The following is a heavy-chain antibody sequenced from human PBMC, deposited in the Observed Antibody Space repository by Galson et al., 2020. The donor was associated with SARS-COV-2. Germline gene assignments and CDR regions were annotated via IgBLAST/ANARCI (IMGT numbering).Heavy chain of an antibody. J-gene: IGHJ3*02. Sequence: GSLRLSCAASGFTFSSYDMHWVRQATGKGLEWVSAIGTAGDTYYPGSVKGRFTISRENAKNSLYLQMNSLRAGDTAVYYCARATVYYDFWSGSSDAFDIWGQGTMVTVSS. CDR1: GFTFSSYD. CDR3: ARATVYYDFWSGSSDAFDI. D-gene: IGHD3-3*01. V-gene: IGHV3-13*01. CDR2: IGTAGDT.